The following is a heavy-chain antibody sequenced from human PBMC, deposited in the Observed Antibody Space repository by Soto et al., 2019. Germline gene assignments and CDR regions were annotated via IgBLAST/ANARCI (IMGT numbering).Heavy chain of an antibody. CDR1: GYTFTTYA. CDR3: ARRKERSGPHYFDY. CDR2: MNPSNGNT. J-gene: IGHJ4*02. Sequence: ASVKVSCKXSGYTFTTYAVSWVRQASGQGLEWMGWMNPSNGNTGYAQKFQGRVTMTRNTSISTVYMELSGLRPDDTAVYYCARRKERSGPHYFDYWGQGTGVTVSS. D-gene: IGHD6-25*01. V-gene: IGHV1-8*02.